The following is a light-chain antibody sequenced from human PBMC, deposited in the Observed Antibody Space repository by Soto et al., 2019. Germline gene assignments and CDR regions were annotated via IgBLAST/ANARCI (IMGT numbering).Light chain of an antibody. CDR2: DVT. V-gene: IGLV2-14*01. J-gene: IGLJ1*01. CDR1: SSDIGAYDY. Sequence: QSALTQPASVSGSPGQSITISCTGSSSDIGAYDYVSWYQQRPVKAPKLMIFDVTNRPSGVSDRFSGSKSDNTASLTISGLQTEDEADYYCSSYTSSSTPYVFGTGTKVTVL. CDR3: SSYTSSSTPYV.